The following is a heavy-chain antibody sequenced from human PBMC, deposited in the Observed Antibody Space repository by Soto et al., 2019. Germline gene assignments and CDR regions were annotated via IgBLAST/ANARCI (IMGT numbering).Heavy chain of an antibody. D-gene: IGHD3-10*01. V-gene: IGHV1-69*02. Sequence: ASVKVSCKASGDTFTFYSINWVRQAPGLGLEWMGRINPILSMSNYAQRFQGRVTMTADKSTSTAYMELSSLRSEDTAMYYCASSYGAGYRAFDYWGQGALVTVSS. CDR3: ASSYGAGYRAFDY. J-gene: IGHJ4*02. CDR1: GDTFTFYS. CDR2: INPILSMS.